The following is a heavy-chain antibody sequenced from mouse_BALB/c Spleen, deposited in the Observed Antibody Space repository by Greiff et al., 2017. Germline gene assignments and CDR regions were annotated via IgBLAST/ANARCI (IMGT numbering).Heavy chain of an antibody. D-gene: IGHD2-1*01. CDR2: INSNGGST. Sequence: EVKLVESGGGLVQPGGSLKLSCAASGFTFSSYGMSWVRQTPDKRLELVATINSNGGSTYYPDSVKGRFTISRDNAKNTLYLQMSSLKSEDTAMYYCARERRDGNYGYWGQGTTLTVSS. V-gene: IGHV5-6-3*01. CDR3: ARERRDGNYGY. CDR1: GFTFSSYG. J-gene: IGHJ2*01.